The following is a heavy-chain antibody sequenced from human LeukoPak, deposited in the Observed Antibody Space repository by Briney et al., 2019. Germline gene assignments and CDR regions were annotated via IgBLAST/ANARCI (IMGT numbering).Heavy chain of an antibody. CDR3: AARRGIAVNWFDP. V-gene: IGHV1-58*02. Sequence: WASVKVSCKASGFTFTSSAMQWVRQARGQRLEWIGWIVVGSGNTNYAQKFQERVTITRDMSTSTAYMELSSLRSEDTAVYYWAARRGIAVNWFDPWGQGTLVTVSS. J-gene: IGHJ5*02. CDR2: IVVGSGNT. CDR1: GFTFTSSA. D-gene: IGHD6-19*01.